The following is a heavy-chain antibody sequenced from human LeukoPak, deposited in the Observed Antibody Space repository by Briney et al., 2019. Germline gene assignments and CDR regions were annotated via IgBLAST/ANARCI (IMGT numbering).Heavy chain of an antibody. CDR3: AIWKNYDFWSGYSGPAEYFQH. V-gene: IGHV4-30-2*01. D-gene: IGHD3-3*01. CDR2: IYHSGST. J-gene: IGHJ1*01. Sequence: SETLSLTCTVSGGSISSGGYYWSWIRQPPGKGLEWIGYIYHSGSTYYNPSLKSRVTISVDRSKNQFSLKLSSVTAADTAVYYCAIWKNYDFWSGYSGPAEYFQHWGQGTLVTVSS. CDR1: GGSISSGGYY.